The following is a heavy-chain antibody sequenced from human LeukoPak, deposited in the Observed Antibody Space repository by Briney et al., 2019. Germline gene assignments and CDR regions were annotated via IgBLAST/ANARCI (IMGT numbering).Heavy chain of an antibody. CDR3: ARGIEDSRAQPVSQWFDP. V-gene: IGHV3-23*01. CDR1: GFTFSSYG. Sequence: PGGSLRLSCAASGFTFSSYGMSWVRQAPGKGLEWVSAISGSGGSTYYADSVRGRFTISRDNAKNSLYLQMNSLRVEDTAVYYCARGIEDSRAQPVSQWFDPWGQGTLVTVSS. J-gene: IGHJ5*02. CDR2: ISGSGGST. D-gene: IGHD3-10*01.